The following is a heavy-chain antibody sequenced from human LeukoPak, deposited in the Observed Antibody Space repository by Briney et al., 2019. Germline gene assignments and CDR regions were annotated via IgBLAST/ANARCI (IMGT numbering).Heavy chain of an antibody. J-gene: IGHJ6*03. D-gene: IGHD3-9*01. Sequence: PGGSLRLSCAASGFTFSSYSMNWVRQAPGKGLEWVSSISSSSSYIYYADSVKGRFTISRDNAKNSLYLQMNSLRAEDTAVYYCAREGLRYFDWLLGYMDVWGKGTTVTISS. CDR1: GFTFSSYS. CDR2: ISSSSSYI. V-gene: IGHV3-21*01. CDR3: AREGLRYFDWLLGYMDV.